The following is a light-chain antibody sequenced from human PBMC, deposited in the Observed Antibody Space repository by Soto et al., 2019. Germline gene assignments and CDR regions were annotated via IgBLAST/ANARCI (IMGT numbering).Light chain of an antibody. Sequence: IVLTQSPATLSLSPGQRATLSCRASQSVSTYLVWYQQKPGQAPRLLIYDASNRATGIPARFSGSGSGTDFTLTISSLEPEDFAVYYCQQRSNWPPLTFGGGTKVEIK. CDR3: QQRSNWPPLT. V-gene: IGKV3-11*01. CDR2: DAS. CDR1: QSVSTY. J-gene: IGKJ4*01.